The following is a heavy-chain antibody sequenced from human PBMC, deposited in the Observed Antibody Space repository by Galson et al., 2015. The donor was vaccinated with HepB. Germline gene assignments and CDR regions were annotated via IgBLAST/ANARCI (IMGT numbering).Heavy chain of an antibody. CDR1: GYSFTSYW. J-gene: IGHJ5*02. V-gene: IGHV5-51*03. D-gene: IGHD2-2*01. CDR3: ARIYCSSTSCYGDWFDP. Sequence: GAEVKKPGESLKISCKGSGYSFTSYWIGWVRQMPGKGLEWMGIIYPGDSDTRYSPSFQGQVTISADKSISTAYLQWSSLKASDTAMYYCARIYCSSTSCYGDWFDPWGQGTLVTVSS. CDR2: IYPGDSDT.